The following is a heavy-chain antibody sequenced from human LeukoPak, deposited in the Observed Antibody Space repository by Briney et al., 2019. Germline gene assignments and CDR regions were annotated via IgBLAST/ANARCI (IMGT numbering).Heavy chain of an antibody. Sequence: SETLSLTCTVSGGSISSYYWSWIRQPAGKGLEWIGRIYTSGSTNYNPSLKSRVTMSVDTSKNQFSLKLSSVTAADTAVYYCARVAAPDGYYYMDVWGKGTTVTVSS. CDR1: GGSISSYY. CDR3: ARVAAPDGYYYMDV. D-gene: IGHD6-6*01. J-gene: IGHJ6*03. CDR2: IYTSGST. V-gene: IGHV4-4*07.